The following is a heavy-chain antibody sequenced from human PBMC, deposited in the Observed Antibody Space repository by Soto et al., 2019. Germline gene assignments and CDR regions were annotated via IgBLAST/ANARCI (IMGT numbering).Heavy chain of an antibody. Sequence: QVQLVQSGAEVKKPGSSVKVSCKASGGTFSSYTISWVRQAPGQGLEWMGRIIPILGIANYAQKFQGRVTITADKSTSTAYMELSSLRSEDTAVYYCASSYYDSSASGGMDVWGQGTTLTVSS. V-gene: IGHV1-69*02. CDR1: GGTFSSYT. J-gene: IGHJ6*02. CDR2: IIPILGIA. CDR3: ASSYYDSSASGGMDV. D-gene: IGHD3-22*01.